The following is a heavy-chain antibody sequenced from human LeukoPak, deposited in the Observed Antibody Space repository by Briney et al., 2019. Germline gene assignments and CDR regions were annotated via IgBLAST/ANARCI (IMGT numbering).Heavy chain of an antibody. D-gene: IGHD2-2*01. CDR3: ARKIPFVVVMDV. CDR2: INTNTGNP. J-gene: IGHJ6*02. CDR1: GYTFNSYG. V-gene: IGHV7-4-1*02. Sequence: ASVKVFCKASGYTFNSYGVNWVRQAPGQGLEWMGWINTNTGNPTYAQGLTGRFVFSLDTSVSTAYLQISSLQAEDSAVYYCARKIPFVVVMDVWGQGTTVTVSS.